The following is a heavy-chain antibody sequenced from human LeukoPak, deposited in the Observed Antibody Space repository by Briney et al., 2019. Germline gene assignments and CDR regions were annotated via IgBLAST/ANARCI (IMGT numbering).Heavy chain of an antibody. CDR3: ARWDDYGDPPDGFDI. V-gene: IGHV3-21*01. CDR2: ICSSSSYI. D-gene: IGHD4-17*01. Sequence: GGSLRLSCAASGFTFSSYSMNWVRQAPGKGLDWVSSICSSSSYIYYADSVKGRFTISRDNAKNSLYLQMNSLRAEDMAVYYCARWDDYGDPPDGFDIWGQGTMVTVSS. J-gene: IGHJ3*02. CDR1: GFTFSSYS.